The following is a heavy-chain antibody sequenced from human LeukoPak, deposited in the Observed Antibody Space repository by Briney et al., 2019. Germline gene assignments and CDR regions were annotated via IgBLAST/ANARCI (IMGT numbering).Heavy chain of an antibody. J-gene: IGHJ4*02. D-gene: IGHD2-15*01. V-gene: IGHV4-38-2*02. CDR1: GYSISSGYY. CDR3: ARDRGLVVVVAATNLGYFDY. CDR2: IYHSGST. Sequence: SETLSLTCTVSGYSISSGYYWGWIRQPPGKGLEWIGSIYHSGSTYYNPSLKSRVTISVDTSKNQFSLKLSSVTAADTAVYYCARDRGLVVVVAATNLGYFDYWGQGTLVTVSS.